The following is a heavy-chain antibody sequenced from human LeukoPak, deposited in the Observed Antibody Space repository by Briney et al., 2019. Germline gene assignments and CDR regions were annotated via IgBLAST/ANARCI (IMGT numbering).Heavy chain of an antibody. J-gene: IGHJ6*02. CDR2: IWSDGSDK. Sequence: GGSLRLSCAASGFNFRSYGMHWVRQAPGKGLEWVALIWSDGSDKYHADSVKGRFTISRDNSKNTVYLQMNSLRAEDTAVYYCARGLSDGMDVWGQGTTVTVSS. V-gene: IGHV3-33*01. CDR3: ARGLSDGMDV. CDR1: GFNFRSYG.